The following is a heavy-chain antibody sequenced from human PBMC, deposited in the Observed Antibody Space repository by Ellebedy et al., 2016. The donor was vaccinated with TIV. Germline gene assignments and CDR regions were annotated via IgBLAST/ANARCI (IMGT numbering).Heavy chain of an antibody. CDR2: TNSDGDGSYT. V-gene: IGHV3-74*01. D-gene: IGHD2-21*02. CDR3: ACFGGDQPY. J-gene: IGHJ4*02. Sequence: GESLKISXAASGFTFSSYWMHWVRQAPGKGLVWVSGTNSDGDGSYTNYADSVKGRFTISRDNAKNTLYLQMNSLRAEDTAVYHCACFGGDQPYWGQGTLVTVSS. CDR1: GFTFSSYW.